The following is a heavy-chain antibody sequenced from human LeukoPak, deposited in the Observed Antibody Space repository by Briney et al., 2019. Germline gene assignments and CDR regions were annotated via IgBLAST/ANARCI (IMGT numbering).Heavy chain of an antibody. V-gene: IGHV1-18*01. J-gene: IGHJ5*02. CDR1: GYTFTSYG. D-gene: IGHD3-16*01. CDR3: AREYDAADWFDP. CDR2: ISAHNGNT. Sequence: ASLKVSCKASGYTFTSYGISWIRQAPGQGLEWMGWISAHNGNTNYAQKLQGRVTMTKDTSMSTAYMELRSLRSDDTAVYYCAREYDAADWFDPWGQGTLVTVSS.